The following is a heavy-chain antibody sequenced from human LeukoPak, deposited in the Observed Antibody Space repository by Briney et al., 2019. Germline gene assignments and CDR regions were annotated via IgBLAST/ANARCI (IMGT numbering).Heavy chain of an antibody. CDR3: AKDPAGVAAAGPIV. CDR2: ISGSGGST. Sequence: QPGGSLRLSCAASGFTFSSYAMSWVRQAPGKGLEWVSAISGSGGSTYYADSVKGRFTISRDNSKSTLYLQMNSLRAEDTAVYYCAKDPAGVAAAGPIVWGQGITVTVSS. D-gene: IGHD6-13*01. V-gene: IGHV3-23*01. CDR1: GFTFSSYA. J-gene: IGHJ6*02.